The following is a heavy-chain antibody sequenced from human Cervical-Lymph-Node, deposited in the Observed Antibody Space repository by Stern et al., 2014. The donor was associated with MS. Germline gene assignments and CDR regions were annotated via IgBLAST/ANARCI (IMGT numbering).Heavy chain of an antibody. Sequence: VQLVESGPGLVKPSETLSLTCTVSGYSISSGYYWGWIRQPPGKGLEWIGSIYPSGSTYYNPSLKSPVTLSVDTAKNQFSLKLSSGTAADTAVYYCARRGLRFLEWLFSGWFDPWGQGTMVTVSS. CDR3: ARRGLRFLEWLFSGWFDP. J-gene: IGHJ5*02. CDR2: IYPSGST. D-gene: IGHD3-3*01. V-gene: IGHV4-38-2*02. CDR1: GYSISSGYY.